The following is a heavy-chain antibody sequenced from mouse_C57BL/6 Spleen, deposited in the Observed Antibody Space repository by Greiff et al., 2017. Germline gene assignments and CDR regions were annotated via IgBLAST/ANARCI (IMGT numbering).Heavy chain of an antibody. D-gene: IGHD1-1*02. Sequence: VQLQQPGAELVKPGASVKLSCKASGYTFTSYWMQWVKQRPGQGLEWIGEIDPSDSYTNYNQKFKGKATLTADKSSSTAYMELRSLTSEDSAVYFCASLWIAMDYWGQGTSVTVSS. J-gene: IGHJ4*01. CDR1: GYTFTSYW. CDR2: IDPSDSYT. CDR3: ASLWIAMDY. V-gene: IGHV1-50*01.